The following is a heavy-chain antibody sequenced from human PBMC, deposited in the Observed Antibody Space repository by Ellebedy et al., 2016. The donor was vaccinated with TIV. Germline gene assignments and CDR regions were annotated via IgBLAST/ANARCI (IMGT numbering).Heavy chain of an antibody. Sequence: MPSETLSLTCTVSGGSISPYYWSWIRQPPGKGLEWIGYISYSGSANYNPSLTSRVTISVDTSKNQFSLKLSSVTAADTAVYYCARMGEIAVAADYWGQGTLVTVSS. V-gene: IGHV4-59*12. CDR1: GGSISPYY. D-gene: IGHD6-19*01. J-gene: IGHJ4*02. CDR2: ISYSGSA. CDR3: ARMGEIAVAADY.